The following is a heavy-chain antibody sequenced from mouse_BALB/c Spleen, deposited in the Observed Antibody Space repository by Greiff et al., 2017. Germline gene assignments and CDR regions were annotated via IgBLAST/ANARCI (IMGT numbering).Heavy chain of an antibody. CDR1: GYTFTSYW. V-gene: IGHV1S81*02. CDR3: ARNYGNYFDY. CDR2: INPSNGRT. J-gene: IGHJ2*01. D-gene: IGHD2-1*01. Sequence: QVQLQQPGAELVMPGASVKMSCKASGYTFTSYWMHWVKQRPGQGLEWIGEINPSNGRTNYNEKFKSKATLTVDKSSSTAYMQLSSLTSEDSAVYYCARNYGNYFDYWGQGTTLTVSS.